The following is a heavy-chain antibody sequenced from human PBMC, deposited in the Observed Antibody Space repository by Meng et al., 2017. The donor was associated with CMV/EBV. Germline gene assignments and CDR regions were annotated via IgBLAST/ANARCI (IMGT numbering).Heavy chain of an antibody. CDR2: IYTSGST. V-gene: IGHV4-4*07. CDR3: ARAAADLSKDYFDY. CDR1: GGSISRYS. J-gene: IGHJ4*02. Sequence: QVQLQESGPGLVKPSETLSLTCTVSGGSISRYSWSWIRQPAGKGLEWIGRIYTSGSTNYNPSLKSRVTMSVDTSKNQFSLKLSSVTAADTAVYYCARAAADLSKDYFDYWGQGTLVTVSS. D-gene: IGHD6-25*01.